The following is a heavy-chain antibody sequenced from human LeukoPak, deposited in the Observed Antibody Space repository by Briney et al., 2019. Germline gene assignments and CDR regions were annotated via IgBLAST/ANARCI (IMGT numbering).Heavy chain of an antibody. V-gene: IGHV4-59*01. Sequence: PSGTLSLTCTVSGGSISSYYWSWIRQPPGKGLEWIGYIYYSGSTNYNPSLKSRVTISVDTSKNQFFLKLSSVTAADTAVYYCARVTSDDILTGYYFDYWGQGTLVTVSS. D-gene: IGHD3-9*01. CDR1: GGSISSYY. CDR3: ARVTSDDILTGYYFDY. J-gene: IGHJ4*02. CDR2: IYYSGST.